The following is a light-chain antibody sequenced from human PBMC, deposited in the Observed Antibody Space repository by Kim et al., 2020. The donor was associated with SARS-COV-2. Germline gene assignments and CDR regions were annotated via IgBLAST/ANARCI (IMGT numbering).Light chain of an antibody. CDR1: QVIRSY. V-gene: IGKV1-9*01. Sequence: SSLSPSVGDRVTITCRASQVIRSYLAWYQQTPGKAPKLLIYAASTLQRGVPSRFSGSGSGTDFTLTISSLQPEDFATYYCQQLITFGQGTRLEIK. CDR2: AAS. CDR3: QQLIT. J-gene: IGKJ5*01.